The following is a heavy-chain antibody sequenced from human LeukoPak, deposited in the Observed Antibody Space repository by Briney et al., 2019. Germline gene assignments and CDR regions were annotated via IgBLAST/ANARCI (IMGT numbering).Heavy chain of an antibody. D-gene: IGHD3-9*01. CDR3: ARGSDWGDY. J-gene: IGHJ4*02. CDR1: GGSISDYY. V-gene: IGHV4-59*12. CDR2: FSNSGTT. Sequence: SETLSLTCTVSGGSISDYYWSWIRQPPGKGLEWIGYFSNSGTTNQNPSLKSRVTMSVDTSKNQFSLKLSSVTAADTAVYYCARGSDWGDYWGQGTLVTVSS.